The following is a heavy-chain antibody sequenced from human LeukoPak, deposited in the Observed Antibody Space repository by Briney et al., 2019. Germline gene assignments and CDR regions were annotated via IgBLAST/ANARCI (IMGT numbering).Heavy chain of an antibody. CDR2: INQDGSAK. J-gene: IGHJ4*02. V-gene: IGHV3-7*01. CDR1: GFTFSGSW. CDR3: ARELSWSGRDY. D-gene: IGHD3-3*01. Sequence: GGPLRLSCAASGFTFSGSWMSWVRQAPGKGLEWVANINQDGSAKNYLDSVKGRFTISIDRGKNSLYLQMNSLRDEDTAVYYCARELSWSGRDYWGQGTLVTVSS.